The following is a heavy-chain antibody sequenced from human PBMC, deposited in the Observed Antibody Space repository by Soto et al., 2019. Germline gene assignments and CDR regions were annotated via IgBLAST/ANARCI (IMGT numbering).Heavy chain of an antibody. CDR1: GFTFSSYW. V-gene: IGHV3-7*01. CDR2: IKQDGSEK. J-gene: IGHJ6*02. D-gene: IGHD6-13*01. CDR3: ARDHSAAGTYYYYYYGMDV. Sequence: GGSLRLSCAASGFTFSSYWMSWVRQAPGKGLEWVANIKQDGSEKYYADSVKGRFTISRDNSKNTLYLQMNSLRAEDTAVYYCARDHSAAGTYYYYYYGMDVWGQGTTVTVSS.